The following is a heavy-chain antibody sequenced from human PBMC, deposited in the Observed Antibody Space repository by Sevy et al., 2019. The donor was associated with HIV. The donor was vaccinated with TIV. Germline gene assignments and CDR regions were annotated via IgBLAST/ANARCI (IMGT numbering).Heavy chain of an antibody. D-gene: IGHD3-3*01. V-gene: IGHV3-30-3*01. CDR1: GFTFSSYA. Sequence: GGSLRLSCAASGFTFSSYAMHWVRQAPGKGLEWVAVISYDGSNKYYADSVKGRFTISRDNSKNTLYLQMNSLRAEDTAVYYCESVSPPGITIFGVVITEGPFDYWGQGTLVTVSS. J-gene: IGHJ4*02. CDR2: ISYDGSNK. CDR3: ESVSPPGITIFGVVITEGPFDY.